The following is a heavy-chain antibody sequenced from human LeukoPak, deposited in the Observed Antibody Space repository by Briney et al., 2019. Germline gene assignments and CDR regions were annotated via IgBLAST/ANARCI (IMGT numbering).Heavy chain of an antibody. CDR3: AMLVGENWFDP. D-gene: IGHD3-16*01. CDR1: GYTFTDYY. Sequence: ASVKISCKVSGYTFTDYYMHWVQQAPGKGLEWMGLVDPEDGEAIYAEKFQGRVTITADTSTDTAYMELSSLRSEDTAVYYCAMLVGENWFDPWGQGTLVTVS. J-gene: IGHJ5*02. CDR2: VDPEDGEA. V-gene: IGHV1-69-2*01.